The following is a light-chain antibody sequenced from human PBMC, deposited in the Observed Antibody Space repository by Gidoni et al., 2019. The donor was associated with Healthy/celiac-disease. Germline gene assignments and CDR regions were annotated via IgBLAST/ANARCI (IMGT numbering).Light chain of an antibody. J-gene: IGKJ1*01. CDR2: GAS. Sequence: EIVLTQSPGTLSLSPGDRATLSCRASQSVSSSYLAWYQQKPGQAPRLLIDGASSRATGIPDRCSGSGSGKDFTLTISRLEPEDCAVYYCQQYGSSPGTFGQGTKVEIK. V-gene: IGKV3-20*01. CDR3: QQYGSSPGT. CDR1: QSVSSSY.